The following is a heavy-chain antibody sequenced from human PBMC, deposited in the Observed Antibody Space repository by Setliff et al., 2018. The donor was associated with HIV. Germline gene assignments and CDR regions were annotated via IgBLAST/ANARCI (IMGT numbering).Heavy chain of an antibody. D-gene: IGHD3-3*01. Sequence: PGGSLRLSCAASGFDFSAFSMNWVRQSPGKGLEWIVSLPHGGATFYNPSLRSRVTTSVDTSKNQFSLKLRSVTAADTAVYYCARRTYYDFWSYRYLSISNWFDSWGQGILVTVSS. V-gene: IGHV4-38-2*01. J-gene: IGHJ5*01. CDR3: ARRTYYDFWSYRYLSISNWFDS. CDR1: GFDFSAFS. CDR2: LPHGGAT.